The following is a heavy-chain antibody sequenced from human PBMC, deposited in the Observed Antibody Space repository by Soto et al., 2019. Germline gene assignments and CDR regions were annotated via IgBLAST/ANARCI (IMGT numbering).Heavy chain of an antibody. J-gene: IGHJ6*02. Sequence: QVQLVQSGAEVKKPGSSVKVSCKASGGTFSSYAISWVRQAPGQGLEWMGGIIPIFGTANYAQKFQGRVTITADESTSTAYMELSSLRSEDTAVYYCARNSRSYSNYGRYYSGMDVWGQGTTVTVSS. D-gene: IGHD4-4*01. CDR2: IIPIFGTA. V-gene: IGHV1-69*01. CDR1: GGTFSSYA. CDR3: ARNSRSYSNYGRYYSGMDV.